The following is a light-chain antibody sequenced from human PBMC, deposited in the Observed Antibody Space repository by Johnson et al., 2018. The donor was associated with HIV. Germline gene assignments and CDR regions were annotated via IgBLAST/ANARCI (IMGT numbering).Light chain of an antibody. Sequence: HSVLTQPPSASGPPGQRVTIPCSGSSSNIGTNTVNWYQQLPGTAPKLLIYSDHQRPSGVPDRFSGSKSGTSASLAISGLQSEDEADYYCAAWDDSLNGHYVFGPVTKVTVL. CDR1: SSNIGTNT. V-gene: IGLV1-44*01. J-gene: IGLJ1*01. CDR2: SDH. CDR3: AAWDDSLNGHYV.